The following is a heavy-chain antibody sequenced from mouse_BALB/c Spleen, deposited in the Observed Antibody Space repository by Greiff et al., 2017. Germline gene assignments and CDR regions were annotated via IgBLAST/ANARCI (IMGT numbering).Heavy chain of an antibody. D-gene: IGHD2-1*01. J-gene: IGHJ4*01. Sequence: EVKLVESGGGLVQPGGSMKLSCVASGFTFSNYWMNWVRQSPEKGLEWVAEIRLKSNNYATHYAESVKGRFTISRDDSKSSVYLQMNNLRAEDTGIYYCTRPLYYAGDYYAMDYWGQGTSVTVSS. CDR2: IRLKSNNYAT. CDR1: GFTFSNYW. V-gene: IGHV6-6*02. CDR3: TRPLYYAGDYYAMDY.